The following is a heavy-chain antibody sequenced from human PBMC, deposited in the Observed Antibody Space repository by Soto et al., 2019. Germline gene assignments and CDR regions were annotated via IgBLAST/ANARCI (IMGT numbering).Heavy chain of an antibody. Sequence: QVQLVESGGGVVQPGRSLRLSCAASGFTFSSYGMHWVRQAPGKGLEWVAVISYDGSNKYYADSVKGRFTISRDNSKNTLYLQMNSLRAEDTAAYYCAKGGPMVRGPRGYFDYWGQGTLVTVSS. CDR3: AKGGPMVRGPRGYFDY. V-gene: IGHV3-30*18. CDR1: GFTFSSYG. J-gene: IGHJ4*02. D-gene: IGHD3-10*01. CDR2: ISYDGSNK.